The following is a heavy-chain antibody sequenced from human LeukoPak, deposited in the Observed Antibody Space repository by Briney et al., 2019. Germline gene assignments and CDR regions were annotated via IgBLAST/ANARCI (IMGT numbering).Heavy chain of an antibody. CDR3: ARERASAGPHFEH. D-gene: IGHD6-13*01. CDR1: GGSICTYY. Sequence: SETLSLTCSVSGGSICTYYWSWIRQPPGKGLEWIGYNYNRGTTNYNPSLKSRVTISVDRSKNQFSLSLTSVTAADTAVYYCARERASAGPHFEHWGRGILVTVSS. V-gene: IGHV4-59*01. CDR2: NYNRGTT. J-gene: IGHJ4*02.